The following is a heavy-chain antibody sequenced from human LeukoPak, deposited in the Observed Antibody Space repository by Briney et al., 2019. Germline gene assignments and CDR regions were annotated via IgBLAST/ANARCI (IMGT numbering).Heavy chain of an antibody. CDR1: GGSISSGGYY. CDR3: ARGRRAIVVVPAAIGWFDP. Sequence: KASQTLSLTCTVSGGSISSGGYYWSWIRQHPGKGLEWIGYIYYSGSTYYNPSLKSRVTISVDTSKNQFSLKLSSVTAADTAVYYCARGRRAIVVVPAAIGWFDPWGQGTLVTVSS. V-gene: IGHV4-31*03. J-gene: IGHJ5*02. CDR2: IYYSGST. D-gene: IGHD2-2*02.